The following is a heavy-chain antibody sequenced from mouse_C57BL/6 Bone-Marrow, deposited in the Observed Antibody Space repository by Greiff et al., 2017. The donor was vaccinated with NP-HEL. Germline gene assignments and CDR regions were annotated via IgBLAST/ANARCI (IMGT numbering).Heavy chain of an antibody. CDR1: GYTFTDYY. Sequence: EVQLVESGPVLVKPGASVKMSCKASGYTFTDYYMNWVKQSHGKSLEWIGVINPYNGGTSYNQKFKGKATLTVDKSSSTAYMELNSLTSEDSAVYYCARALGGTEAWFAYWGQGTLVTVSA. J-gene: IGHJ3*01. D-gene: IGHD1-1*02. CDR3: ARALGGTEAWFAY. CDR2: INPYNGGT. V-gene: IGHV1-19*01.